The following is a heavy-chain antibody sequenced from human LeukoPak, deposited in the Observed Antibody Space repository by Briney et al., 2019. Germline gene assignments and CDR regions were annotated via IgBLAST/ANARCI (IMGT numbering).Heavy chain of an antibody. V-gene: IGHV4-31*03. D-gene: IGHD3-10*01. J-gene: IGHJ4*02. CDR1: GGSISSGGYY. CDR3: ARGHELLWFGAFDY. CDR2: IYYSGST. Sequence: PSQTLSLTCTVSGGSISSGGYYWSWIRQHPGKGLEWIGYIYYSGSTYYNPSLKSRVTISVDTSKNQFSLKLSSVTAADTAVYYCARGHELLWFGAFDYWGQGTLVTVSS.